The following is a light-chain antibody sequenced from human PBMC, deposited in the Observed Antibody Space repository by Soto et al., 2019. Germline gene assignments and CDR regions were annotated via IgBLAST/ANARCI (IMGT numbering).Light chain of an antibody. CDR1: GSDVGGYRY. Sequence: QSVLTQPASVSGSPGQSIAISCTGTGSDVGGYRYVSWYQQHPGKAPKLIIYDVSNRPSGVSDRFSGSKSGNTASLTISGLQSEDEADYYCDSYTSGSSYVFGTGTKVTV. CDR3: DSYTSGSSYV. CDR2: DVS. V-gene: IGLV2-14*01. J-gene: IGLJ1*01.